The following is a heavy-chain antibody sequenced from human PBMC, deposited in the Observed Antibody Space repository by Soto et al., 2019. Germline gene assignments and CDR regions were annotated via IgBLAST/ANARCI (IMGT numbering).Heavy chain of an antibody. Sequence: QVQVVQSGDEVRKPGSSVKVSCKASGDTFKNCVISWVRQAPGQGLEWMGGSIPLFGTTDFAQRFQGRLTITTDESTTTAYMELSRLRSEDTATYYCAAELGFGKLSVVWGQGTTVIVSS. V-gene: IGHV1-69*01. CDR3: AAELGFGKLSVV. D-gene: IGHD3-10*01. CDR1: GDTFKNCV. CDR2: SIPLFGTT. J-gene: IGHJ6*02.